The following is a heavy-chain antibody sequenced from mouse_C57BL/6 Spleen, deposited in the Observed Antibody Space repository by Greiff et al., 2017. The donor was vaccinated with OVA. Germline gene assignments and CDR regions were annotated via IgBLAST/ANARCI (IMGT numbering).Heavy chain of an antibody. CDR3: ARVYYSNYSYAMDY. CDR2: ISGGGGNT. CDR1: GFTFSSYT. D-gene: IGHD2-5*01. V-gene: IGHV5-9*01. Sequence: EVMLVESGGGLVKPGGSLKLSCAASGFTFSSYTMSWVRQTPEKRLEWVATISGGGGNTYYPDSVKGRFTISRDNAKNTLYLQMRSLRSEYTALYYCARVYYSNYSYAMDYWGQGTSVTVSS. J-gene: IGHJ4*01.